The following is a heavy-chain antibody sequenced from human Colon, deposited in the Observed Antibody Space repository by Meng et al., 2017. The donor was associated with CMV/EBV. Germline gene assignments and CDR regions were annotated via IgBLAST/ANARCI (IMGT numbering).Heavy chain of an antibody. CDR3: ARSYGGNSDRRGIDY. V-gene: IGHV3-11*01. D-gene: IGHD4-23*01. Sequence: SGVTFSDYYMSWIRQAPGKGLEWVSYIRSSGSTRCNADSVKGRFTISRDNAKNSLYLQMNSLRTEDTDVYYCARSYGGNSDRRGIDYWGQGTLVTVSS. CDR1: GVTFSDYY. J-gene: IGHJ4*02. CDR2: IRSSGSTR.